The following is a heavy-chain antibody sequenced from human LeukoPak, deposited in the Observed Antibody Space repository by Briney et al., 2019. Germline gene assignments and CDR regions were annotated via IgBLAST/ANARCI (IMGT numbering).Heavy chain of an antibody. V-gene: IGHV1-69*04. D-gene: IGHD6-13*01. J-gene: IGHJ3*02. CDR2: IIPILGIA. CDR3: ASSSPSSGIAAARDAFDI. CDR1: GCTFSSYA. Sequence: SVKVSCKASGCTFSSYAISWVRQAPGQGLEWMGRIIPILGIANYAQKFQGRVTITADKSTSTAYMELSSLRSEETAVYYCASSSPSSGIAAARDAFDIWGQGTMVTVSS.